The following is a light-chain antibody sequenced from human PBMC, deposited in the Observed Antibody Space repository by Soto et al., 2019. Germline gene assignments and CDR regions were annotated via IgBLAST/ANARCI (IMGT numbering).Light chain of an antibody. CDR3: SSYTSSSTLVV. CDR1: SSDVGGYNY. CDR2: DVS. Sequence: QSALTQPPSVSGSPGPSITISCTGTSSDVGGYNYVSWYQQHPGTAPKLMIYDVSNRPSGVANRFSGSKSGNTASLTISGLQAEDEADYYCSSYTSSSTLVVFGGGTKLTVL. V-gene: IGLV2-14*01. J-gene: IGLJ2*01.